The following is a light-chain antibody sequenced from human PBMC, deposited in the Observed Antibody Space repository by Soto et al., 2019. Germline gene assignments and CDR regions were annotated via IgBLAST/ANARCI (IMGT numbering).Light chain of an antibody. J-gene: IGKJ2*01. Sequence: EIVLTQSPGTLSLSPGERATLSCRASHSVSSTYLAWYQQKPGQAPRLLIYGASSRATGIPDRFSGSGSGTDFTLTISRLEPEDFAVYYCHQYGSSPTYTFGQGTKLEIK. CDR1: HSVSSTY. CDR3: HQYGSSPTYT. CDR2: GAS. V-gene: IGKV3-20*01.